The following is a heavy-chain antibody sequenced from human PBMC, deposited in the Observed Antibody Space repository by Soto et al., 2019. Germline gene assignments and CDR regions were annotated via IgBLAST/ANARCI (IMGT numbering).Heavy chain of an antibody. J-gene: IGHJ6*02. Sequence: ASVKVSCKASGGTFSSYAISWVRQAPGQGLEWMGGIIPIFGTANYAQKFQGRVTITADESTSTAYMELSSLRSEDTAVYYCVREWGGLEGSATYCGMDVWGQGTTVTVS. CDR1: GGTFSSYA. D-gene: IGHD1-1*01. CDR3: VREWGGLEGSATYCGMDV. CDR2: IIPIFGTA. V-gene: IGHV1-69*13.